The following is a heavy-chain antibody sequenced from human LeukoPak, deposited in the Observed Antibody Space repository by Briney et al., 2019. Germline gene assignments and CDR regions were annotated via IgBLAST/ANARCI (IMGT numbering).Heavy chain of an antibody. CDR2: INHSGST. V-gene: IGHV4-39*07. J-gene: IGHJ5*02. Sequence: SETLSLTCIVSGGSISSSSYYWGWIRQPPGKGLEWIGEINHSGSTNYNPSLKSRVTISVDTSKNQFSLKLSSVTAADTAVYYCARRVVRGVIILSNWFDPWGQGTLVTVSS. D-gene: IGHD3-10*01. CDR1: GGSISSSSYY. CDR3: ARRVVRGVIILSNWFDP.